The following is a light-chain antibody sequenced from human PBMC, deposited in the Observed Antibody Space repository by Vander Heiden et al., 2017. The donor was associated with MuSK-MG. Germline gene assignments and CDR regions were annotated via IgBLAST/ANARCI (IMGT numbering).Light chain of an antibody. CDR2: AAS. Sequence: DIQMTQSPSLSAYVGDRVTITCRASHDITTFLNWYQQKPGKAPEVIIFAASTLQSGVPSRFSGSGSGTGFTLTISRLQPEDFATYFCQQSYSTPWTFGRGTKVENK. CDR3: QQSYSTPWT. V-gene: IGKV1-39*01. J-gene: IGKJ1*01. CDR1: HDITTF.